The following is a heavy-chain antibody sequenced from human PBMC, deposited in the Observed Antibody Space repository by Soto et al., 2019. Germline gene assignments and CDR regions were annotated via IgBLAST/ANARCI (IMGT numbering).Heavy chain of an antibody. CDR3: AGDRSNSPDYFDY. CDR1: GGSISSDDYY. CDR2: IYYSGRT. Sequence: SETLSLTCTVSGGSISSDDYYWSWIRQPPGKGLEWIGHIYYSGRTYYNPSLKSRLTISVDTSKNQFSLKLSSVSAADTAVYFCAGDRSNSPDYFDYWGQGTLVTVSS. J-gene: IGHJ4*02. D-gene: IGHD6-6*01. V-gene: IGHV4-30-4*01.